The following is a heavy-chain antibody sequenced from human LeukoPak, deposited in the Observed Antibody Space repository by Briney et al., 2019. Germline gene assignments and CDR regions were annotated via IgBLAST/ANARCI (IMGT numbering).Heavy chain of an antibody. J-gene: IGHJ4*02. Sequence: GGSLRLPCAASGFTFSSYAMSWVRQAPGKGLEWVSAISGSGGSTYYADSVKGRFTISRDNSKNTLYLQMDSLRAEDTAVYYCARDGQYYDYVWGSYRYTPFDYWGQGTLVTVSS. D-gene: IGHD3-16*02. CDR3: ARDGQYYDYVWGSYRYTPFDY. CDR1: GFTFSSYA. CDR2: ISGSGGST. V-gene: IGHV3-23*01.